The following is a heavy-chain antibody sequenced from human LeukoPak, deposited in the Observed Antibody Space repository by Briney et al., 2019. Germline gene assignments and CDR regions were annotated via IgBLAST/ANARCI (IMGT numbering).Heavy chain of an antibody. CDR2: AYYRSKWFN. Sequence: SQTLSLTCAISGDSVSTYSAAWNWVRQSPSRGLEWLGRAYYRSKWFNDYAVSVKSRITINPDTSKNQLSLQLNSVTPEDTAVYFCAREGPDAFDIWGQGTVVTVSS. J-gene: IGHJ3*02. CDR1: GDSVSTYSAA. V-gene: IGHV6-1*01. CDR3: AREGPDAFDI.